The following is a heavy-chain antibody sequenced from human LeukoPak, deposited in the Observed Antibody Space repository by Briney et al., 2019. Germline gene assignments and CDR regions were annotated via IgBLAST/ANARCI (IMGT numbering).Heavy chain of an antibody. V-gene: IGHV3-48*03. J-gene: IGHJ6*03. Sequence: GGSLRLSCVASGFIFSSYEMIWVRQAPGKGLEWVSFITNSGSTKYYADSVKGRVTISRDNAKNSLDLQMNGLSAEDTAVYYCARVRGDSYYCYYMDVWGKGTTVTVSS. CDR2: ITNSGSTK. D-gene: IGHD2-21*02. CDR3: ARVRGDSYYCYYMDV. CDR1: GFIFSSYE.